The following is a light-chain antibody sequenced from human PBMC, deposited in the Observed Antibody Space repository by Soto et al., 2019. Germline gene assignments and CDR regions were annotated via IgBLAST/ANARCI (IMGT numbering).Light chain of an antibody. CDR2: GVS. V-gene: IGKV3-15*01. Sequence: EIVMTQSPGTLSVSPGERATLSCRASQSVSVNLAWYQQKPGQAPRLLIYGVSTRATGIPARFSGSESGTEFTLTISSLQSEDFAVYSCQQYNDLPFTVGPGTKVDIK. CDR1: QSVSVN. J-gene: IGKJ3*01. CDR3: QQYNDLPFT.